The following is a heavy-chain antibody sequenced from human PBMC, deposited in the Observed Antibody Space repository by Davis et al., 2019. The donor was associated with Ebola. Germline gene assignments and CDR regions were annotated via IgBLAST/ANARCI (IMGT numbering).Heavy chain of an antibody. CDR3: ARFLEWLSPSGMDV. D-gene: IGHD3-3*01. J-gene: IGHJ6*02. CDR1: GGSFSGYY. V-gene: IGHV4-34*01. CDR2: INHSGST. Sequence: SETLSLTCAVYGGSFSGYYWSWIRQPPGKGLEWIGEINHSGSTYYNPSLKSRVTISVDTSKNQFSLKLSSVTAADTAVYYCARFLEWLSPSGMDVWGQGTTVTVSS.